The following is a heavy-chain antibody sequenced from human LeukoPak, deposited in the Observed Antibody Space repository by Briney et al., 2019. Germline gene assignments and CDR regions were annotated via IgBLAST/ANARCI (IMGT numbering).Heavy chain of an antibody. CDR1: GFTFSSYG. V-gene: IGHV3-30*02. Sequence: GGSLRLSCAASGFTFSSYGMHWVRQAPGKGLEWVAFIRYDGSNKYYADSVKGRFTISRDNSKNTLYLQMNSLRAEDTAVYYCAKGSRGDTAMVRSYFDNWGQGTLVTVSS. CDR3: AKGSRGDTAMVRSYFDN. D-gene: IGHD5-18*01. J-gene: IGHJ4*02. CDR2: IRYDGSNK.